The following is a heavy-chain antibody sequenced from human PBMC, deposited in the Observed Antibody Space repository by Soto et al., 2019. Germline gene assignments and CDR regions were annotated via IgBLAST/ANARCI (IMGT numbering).Heavy chain of an antibody. CDR3: AKEGGEKDDFWSGYYTQGRFDY. D-gene: IGHD3-3*01. V-gene: IGHV3-23*01. CDR2: ISGSGGST. CDR1: GLTFSSYA. J-gene: IGHJ4*02. Sequence: EVQLLESGGGLVQPGRSLRLSCAASGLTFSSYAMRWVRQAPGKGLEWVSAISGSGGSTYYADSVKGRFTISRDNSKNTLYLQMNSLRAEDTAVYYWAKEGGEKDDFWSGYYTQGRFDYWGQGTLVTVSS.